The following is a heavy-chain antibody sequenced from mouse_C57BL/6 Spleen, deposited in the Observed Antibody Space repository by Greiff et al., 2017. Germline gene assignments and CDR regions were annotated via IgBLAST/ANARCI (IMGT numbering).Heavy chain of an antibody. Sequence: EVQLVESGGGLVKPGGSLKLSCAASGFTFSDYGMHWVRQAPEKGLEWVAYISSGSSTIYYADTVKGRFTISRANAKNTLFLQMTSLRSEDTAMYYCARSSRAYYFDYWGQGTTLTVSS. D-gene: IGHD1-1*01. V-gene: IGHV5-17*01. J-gene: IGHJ2*01. CDR1: GFTFSDYG. CDR2: ISSGSSTI. CDR3: ARSSRAYYFDY.